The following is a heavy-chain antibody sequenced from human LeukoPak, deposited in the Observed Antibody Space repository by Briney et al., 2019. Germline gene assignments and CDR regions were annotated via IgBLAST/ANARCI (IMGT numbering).Heavy chain of an antibody. V-gene: IGHV4-59*12. Sequence: SETLSLTCTVSGGSISSYYWSWIRQPPGKGLEWIGYIYYSGSTNYNPSLKSRVTISVDTSKNQFSLKLSSVTAADTAVYYCARERGSTYFVWLVRSYYFDYWREGTLDTVSS. CDR2: IYYSGST. CDR1: GGSISSYY. CDR3: ARERGSTYFVWLVRSYYFDY. J-gene: IGHJ4*02. D-gene: IGHD3-9*01.